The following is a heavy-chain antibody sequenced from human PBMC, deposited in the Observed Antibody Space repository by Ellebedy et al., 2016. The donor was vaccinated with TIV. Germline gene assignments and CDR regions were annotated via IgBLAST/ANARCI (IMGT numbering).Heavy chain of an antibody. Sequence: GGSLRLSCATSGFTFSNYCMTWVLQAPGKGLEWVSYISSSSSTIYYADSVKGRFTISRDNSKNTLYLQMNSLRAEDTAVYYCAKEGHDGMPDAGMDVWGQGTTVTVSS. V-gene: IGHV3-48*01. CDR2: ISSSSSTI. CDR3: AKEGHDGMPDAGMDV. J-gene: IGHJ6*02. D-gene: IGHD2-2*01. CDR1: GFTFSNYC.